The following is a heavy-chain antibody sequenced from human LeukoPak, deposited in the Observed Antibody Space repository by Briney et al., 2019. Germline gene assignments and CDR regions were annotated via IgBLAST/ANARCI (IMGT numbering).Heavy chain of an antibody. CDR3: ARDKSNYDIYPIYMDV. D-gene: IGHD3-9*01. V-gene: IGHV1-18*01. CDR1: GYTLTSFG. J-gene: IGHJ6*03. CDR2: ISANNGNT. Sequence: SVKVSCKASGYTLTSFGINWVRQAPGQGLEWMGWISANNGNTNYAQKFQGRVTITADESTSTAYMELSSLRSEDTAVYYCARDKSNYDIYPIYMDVWGKGTTVTVSS.